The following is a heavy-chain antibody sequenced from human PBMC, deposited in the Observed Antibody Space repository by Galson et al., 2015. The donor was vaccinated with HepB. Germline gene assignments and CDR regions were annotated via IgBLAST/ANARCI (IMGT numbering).Heavy chain of an antibody. V-gene: IGHV1-8*01. CDR3: ARSYDSSGYYYLYYYYYMDV. CDR1: GYTFTSYD. CDR2: MNPNSGNT. D-gene: IGHD3-22*01. Sequence: SCKASGYTFTSYDINWVRQATGQGLEWMGWMNPNSGNTGYAQKFQGRVTMTRNTSISTAYMELSSLRSEDTAVYYCARSYDSSGYYYLYYYYYMDVWGKGTTVTVSS. J-gene: IGHJ6*03.